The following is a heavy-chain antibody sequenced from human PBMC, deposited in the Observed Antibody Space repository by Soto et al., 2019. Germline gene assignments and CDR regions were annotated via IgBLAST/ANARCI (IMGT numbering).Heavy chain of an antibody. CDR1: GFTFSDYY. Sequence: PGGSLRLSCAASGFTFSDYYMSWIRQAPGKGLEWVSYISSSGSTIYYADSVKGRFTISRDNAKNSLYLQMNSLRAEDTAVYYCAMSPYYYDSSGYWGYWGQGTLVTVSS. V-gene: IGHV3-11*01. CDR2: ISSSGSTI. D-gene: IGHD3-22*01. J-gene: IGHJ4*02. CDR3: AMSPYYYDSSGYWGY.